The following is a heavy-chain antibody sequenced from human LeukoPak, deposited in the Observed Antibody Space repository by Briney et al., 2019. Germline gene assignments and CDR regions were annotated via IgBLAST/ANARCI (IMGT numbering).Heavy chain of an antibody. CDR1: GFTFSSYA. CDR2: ISYDGSNK. D-gene: IGHD3-22*01. J-gene: IGHJ4*02. CDR3: AREGYYYDSSGSLVGLDY. V-gene: IGHV3-30*04. Sequence: GGSLRLSCAASGFTFSSYAMHWVRQAPGKGLEWVAVISYDGSNKYYADSVKGRFTISRDNSKNTLYLQMNSLRAEDTAVYYCAREGYYYDSSGSLVGLDYWGQGTLVTVSS.